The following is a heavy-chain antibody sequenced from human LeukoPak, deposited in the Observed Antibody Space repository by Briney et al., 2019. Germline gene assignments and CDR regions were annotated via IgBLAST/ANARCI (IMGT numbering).Heavy chain of an antibody. V-gene: IGHV4-59*08. CDR3: ARGLFSNSGSGWVDY. CDR2: IYYSGST. J-gene: IGHJ4*02. Sequence: SETLSLTCTVSGGSISSYYRSWIRQPPGKGLDWIGYIYYSGSTNYNPSLKSRVTISVDTSKNQFSLKLSSVTAADTAVYYCARGLFSNSGSGWVDYWGQGTLVTVSS. D-gene: IGHD1-26*01. CDR1: GGSISSYY.